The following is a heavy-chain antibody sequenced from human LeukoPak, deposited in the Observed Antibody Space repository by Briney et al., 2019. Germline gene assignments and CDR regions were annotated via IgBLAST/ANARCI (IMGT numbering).Heavy chain of an antibody. D-gene: IGHD6-13*01. V-gene: IGHV3-21*01. J-gene: IGHJ1*01. Sequence: GGSLRLSCAASGFSFSSHPMNWVRQAPGKGLEWVSSISSSSSYIYYADSVKGRFTISRDNAKNSLYLQMNSLRAEDTAVYYCARDWPTIAAAGTIPEYFQHWGQGTLVTVSS. CDR2: ISSSSSYI. CDR3: ARDWPTIAAAGTIPEYFQH. CDR1: GFSFSSHP.